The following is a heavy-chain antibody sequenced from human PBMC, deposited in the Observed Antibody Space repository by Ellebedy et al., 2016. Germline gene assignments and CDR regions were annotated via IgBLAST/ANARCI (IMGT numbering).Heavy chain of an antibody. CDR1: GGTFSSYA. CDR2: IIPIFGTA. D-gene: IGHD1-26*01. J-gene: IGHJ6*02. CDR3: ARGMSGSYYPTKNYYYGMDV. V-gene: IGHV1-69*13. Sequence: SVKVSXXASGGTFSSYAISWVRQAPGQGLEWMGGIIPIFGTANYAQKFQGRVTITVDESTSTAYMELSSLRSEDTDVYYCARGMSGSYYPTKNYYYGMDVWGQGTTVTVSS.